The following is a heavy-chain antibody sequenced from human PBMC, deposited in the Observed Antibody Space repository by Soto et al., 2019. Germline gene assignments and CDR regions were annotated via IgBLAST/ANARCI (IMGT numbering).Heavy chain of an antibody. CDR3: ARDRGRTHLDYFDY. V-gene: IGHV1-2*04. Sequence: ASVKVSCKASGYTFTGYYMHWVRQAPGQGLEWMGWINPNSGGTNYAQKFQGWVTMTRDTSISTAYMELSRLRSGDTAVYYCARDRGRTHLDYFDYWGQGTLVTVSS. CDR1: GYTFTGYY. D-gene: IGHD3-10*01. J-gene: IGHJ4*02. CDR2: INPNSGGT.